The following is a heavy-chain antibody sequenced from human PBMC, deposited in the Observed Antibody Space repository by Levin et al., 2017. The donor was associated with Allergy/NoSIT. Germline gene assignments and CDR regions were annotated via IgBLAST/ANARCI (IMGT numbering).Heavy chain of an antibody. Sequence: SCAVYGGSFGGYYWSWLRQPPGKSLEWIGEVNHRGSTTYNPSLKSRATISVDTSTTQFSVKLNSVTAADTAVYFCAVFSLRYGAFDIWGQGTMVTVSS. V-gene: IGHV4-34*01. CDR2: VNHRGST. D-gene: IGHD4-17*01. CDR3: AVFSLRYGAFDI. CDR1: GGSFGGYY. J-gene: IGHJ3*02.